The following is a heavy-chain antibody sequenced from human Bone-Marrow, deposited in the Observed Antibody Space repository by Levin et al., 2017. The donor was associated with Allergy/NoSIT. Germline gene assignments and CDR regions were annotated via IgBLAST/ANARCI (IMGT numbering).Heavy chain of an antibody. CDR2: ISYSGST. V-gene: IGHV4-59*01. Sequence: NASETLSLTCTVSGGSISPNYWSWIRQPPGKGLEYIGYISYSGSTNYNPSLKSRVTLSADTSKNQFSLKLNSVTAADTAVYYCARTAGIAVAALFEDWYFDLWGRGTLVTVSS. CDR1: GGSISPNY. J-gene: IGHJ2*01. CDR3: ARTAGIAVAALFEDWYFDL. D-gene: IGHD6-19*01.